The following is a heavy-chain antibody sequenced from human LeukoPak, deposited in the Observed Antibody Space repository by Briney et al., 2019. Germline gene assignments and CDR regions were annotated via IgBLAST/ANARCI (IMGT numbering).Heavy chain of an antibody. V-gene: IGHV3-7*01. D-gene: IGHD6-13*01. Sequence: GGSLRLSCAASGFTFSNFWMAWVRHAPGKGLGWVANIKLDGSEKEYVDSLKGRCTISRDDAKNSLYLQVNTLRAEHTAVYYCARDSEKSSSFAFDIWGQGTVVTVSS. J-gene: IGHJ3*02. CDR1: GFTFSNFW. CDR3: ARDSEKSSSFAFDI. CDR2: IKLDGSEK.